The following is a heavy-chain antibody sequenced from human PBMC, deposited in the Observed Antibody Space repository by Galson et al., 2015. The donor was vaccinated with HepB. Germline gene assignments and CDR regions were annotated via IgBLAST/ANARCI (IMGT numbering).Heavy chain of an antibody. CDR1: GYSFTSYW. CDR2: IYPDDSDT. D-gene: IGHD5-24*01. V-gene: IGHV5-51*01. CDR3: ARPLEMAAIATGFDH. J-gene: IGHJ4*02. Sequence: QSGAEVKKPGESLKISCKGSGYSFTSYWIGWVRQMLGKGLEWMGIIYPDDSDTRYSPSFQGQVTISADKSISTAYLQWSSLKASDTAMYYCARPLEMAAIATGFDHWGQGTLVTVSS.